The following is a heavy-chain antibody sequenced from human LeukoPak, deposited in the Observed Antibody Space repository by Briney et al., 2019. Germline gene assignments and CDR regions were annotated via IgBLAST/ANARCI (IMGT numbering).Heavy chain of an antibody. D-gene: IGHD6-19*01. Sequence: GGSLRLSCAASGFIFSPYSINWIRQAPGKGLEWVSYINSIRTTYYADSVAGRLTITRDNAKNSVYLQMNSLRVEDTAVYYCARSVEGSFDYWGQGTVVTVSS. CDR2: INSIRTT. CDR1: GFIFSPYS. J-gene: IGHJ4*02. V-gene: IGHV3-48*01. CDR3: ARSVEGSFDY.